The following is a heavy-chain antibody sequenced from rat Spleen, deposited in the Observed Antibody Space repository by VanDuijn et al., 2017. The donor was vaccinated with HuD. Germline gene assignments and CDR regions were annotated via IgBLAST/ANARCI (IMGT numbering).Heavy chain of an antibody. V-gene: IGHV3-1*01. J-gene: IGHJ3*01. CDR3: ARSEGTHYYLPFAD. CDR1: GYSITTHY. D-gene: IGHD1-6*01. Sequence: EVQLQESGPGLVKPSQSLSLTCSVTGYSITTHYWDWIRKFPGNKMEWMGYINYSGSTTYNPSLKSRISISRDTSKNQFFLQVNSLSTEDTATYYCARSEGTHYYLPFADWGQGTLVTVSS. CDR2: INYSGST.